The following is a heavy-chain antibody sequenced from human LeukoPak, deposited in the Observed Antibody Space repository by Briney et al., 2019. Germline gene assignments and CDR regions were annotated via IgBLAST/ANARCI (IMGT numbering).Heavy chain of an antibody. Sequence: SETLSLTCTVSGYSISSGYYWDWIRPPPGKGLEWIGTLSHSGSSYYNPSLKSRVTISVDTSKNQFSLNLSSVTAADTAVYYCARGAPIVVVIRANAFDIWGQGTMVTVSS. CDR3: ARGAPIVVVIRANAFDI. CDR1: GYSISSGYY. CDR2: LSHSGSS. V-gene: IGHV4-38-2*02. J-gene: IGHJ3*02. D-gene: IGHD3-22*01.